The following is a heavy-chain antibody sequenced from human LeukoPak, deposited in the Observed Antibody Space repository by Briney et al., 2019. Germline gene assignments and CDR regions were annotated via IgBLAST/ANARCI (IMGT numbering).Heavy chain of an antibody. CDR2: MNPNSGNT. D-gene: IGHD2-2*01. V-gene: IGHV1-8*01. CDR1: GYTFTSYD. Sequence: ASVKVSCKASGYTFTSYDINWVRQATGQGLEWMGWMNPNSGNTGYAQKFQGRVTMTRNTSISTAYMELSSLRSEDTAVYYCARTRRVNQLLYYYYYMDVWGKGTTVTISS. J-gene: IGHJ6*03. CDR3: ARTRRVNQLLYYYYYMDV.